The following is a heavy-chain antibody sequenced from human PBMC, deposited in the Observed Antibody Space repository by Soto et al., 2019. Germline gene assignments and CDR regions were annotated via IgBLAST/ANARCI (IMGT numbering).Heavy chain of an antibody. CDR2: ISSSGSTI. V-gene: IGHV3-11*01. Sequence: KTGGSLRLSCAASGFTFSDYYMSWIRQAPGKGLEWVSYISSSGSTIYYADSVKGRFTISRDNAKSSLYLQMNSLRAEDTAVYYCASVSSEGSSSYFDYWGQGTLVTVSS. D-gene: IGHD6-6*01. CDR1: GFTFSDYY. CDR3: ASVSSEGSSSYFDY. J-gene: IGHJ4*02.